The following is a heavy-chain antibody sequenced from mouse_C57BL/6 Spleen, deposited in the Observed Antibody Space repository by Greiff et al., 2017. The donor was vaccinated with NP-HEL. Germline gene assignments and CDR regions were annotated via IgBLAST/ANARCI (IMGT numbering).Heavy chain of an antibody. CDR3: ARKGGLTNYFDY. CDR2: ISGGGGNT. V-gene: IGHV5-9*01. Sequence: EVKLVESGGGLVKPGGSLKLSCAASGFTFSSYTMSWVRQTPEKRLEWVATISGGGGNTYYPDSVKGRFTISRDNAKNTLYLQMSSLRSEDTALYYCARKGGLTNYFDYWGQGTTLTVSS. D-gene: IGHD1-1*02. J-gene: IGHJ2*01. CDR1: GFTFSSYT.